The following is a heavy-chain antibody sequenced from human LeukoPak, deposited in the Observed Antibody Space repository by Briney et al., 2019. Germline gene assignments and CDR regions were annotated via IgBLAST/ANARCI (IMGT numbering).Heavy chain of an antibody. D-gene: IGHD5-18*01. Sequence: GGSLRLSCAASGFTFDDYAMSWVRQAPGKGLEWVAGINWNGGSTGYADSVKGRFTISRDNAKNSLYLQMNSLRAEDTAVYYCARVQRGYSYNPLGYYYYYMDVWGKGTTVTVSS. J-gene: IGHJ6*03. CDR1: GFTFDDYA. V-gene: IGHV3-20*04. CDR3: ARVQRGYSYNPLGYYYYYMDV. CDR2: INWNGGST.